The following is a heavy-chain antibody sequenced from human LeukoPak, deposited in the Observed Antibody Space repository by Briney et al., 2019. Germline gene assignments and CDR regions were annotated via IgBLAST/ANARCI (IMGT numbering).Heavy chain of an antibody. D-gene: IGHD4-23*01. Sequence: ASVKVSCKASGYTFTNNYMHWVRQAPGQGLEWMAVINPSGTTTTYARKFQGRLTLTRDMSTTTDYMELSSLTSEDTAMYYCARDHSVEDRAWWFDPWGQGTLVTVSS. J-gene: IGHJ5*02. CDR2: INPSGTTT. V-gene: IGHV1-46*01. CDR3: ARDHSVEDRAWWFDP. CDR1: GYTFTNNY.